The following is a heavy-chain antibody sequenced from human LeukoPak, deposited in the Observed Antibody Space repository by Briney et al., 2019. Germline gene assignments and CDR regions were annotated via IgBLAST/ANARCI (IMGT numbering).Heavy chain of an antibody. Sequence: SETLSLTCTVSGGSISSSSYYWSWIRQPPGKGLEWIGSVYYSGSTYYNPSLKSRITISVDTSKNQFSLRLSSVTAADTAIYYCERRKTRGGPIDSWGQGTLVTVSS. CDR3: ERRKTRGGPIDS. CDR2: VYYSGST. V-gene: IGHV4-39*07. D-gene: IGHD3-16*01. J-gene: IGHJ5*01. CDR1: GGSISSSSYY.